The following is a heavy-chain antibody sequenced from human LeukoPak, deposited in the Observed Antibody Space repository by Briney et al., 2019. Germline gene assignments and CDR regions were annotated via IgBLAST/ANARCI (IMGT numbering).Heavy chain of an antibody. Sequence: PGGSLRLSCAASGFTLRSYAMSWVRQAPGKGLEWVSGISGSGVSTYYADSVKGRFTISRDNSKDTLYLQMNSLRAEDTALYYCAKDSSYTVYDAFDIWGQRTMVTVSS. J-gene: IGHJ3*02. CDR1: GFTLRSYA. CDR2: ISGSGVST. CDR3: AKDSSYTVYDAFDI. D-gene: IGHD4-17*01. V-gene: IGHV3-23*01.